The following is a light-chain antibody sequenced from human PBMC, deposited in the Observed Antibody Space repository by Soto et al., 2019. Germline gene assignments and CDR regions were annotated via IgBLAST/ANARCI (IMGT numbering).Light chain of an antibody. V-gene: IGKV3-15*01. Sequence: EIVMTQSPATVSVSPGDRVTLSCRASRTVHSNVAWYQHKPGQAPRLLIYGASFRATGMPARFSGSGFGTEFTLTISNLQSEDFAVYYCQQYYDWPITFGQGTRREIK. CDR2: GAS. CDR3: QQYYDWPIT. J-gene: IGKJ5*01. CDR1: RTVHSN.